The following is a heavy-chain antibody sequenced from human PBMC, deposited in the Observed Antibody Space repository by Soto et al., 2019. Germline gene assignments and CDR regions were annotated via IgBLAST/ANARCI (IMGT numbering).Heavy chain of an antibody. CDR1: GGSFSGYY. D-gene: IGHD1-1*01. V-gene: IGHV4-34*01. CDR3: ARARATTPNWFDP. CDR2: INHSGST. J-gene: IGHJ5*02. Sequence: PSETLSLTCAVYGGSFSGYYWSWIRQPPGKGLEWIGEINHSGSTNYNPSLKSRVTISVDTSKNQFSLKLSSVTAADTAVYYCARARATTPNWFDPWGQGTLVTVSS.